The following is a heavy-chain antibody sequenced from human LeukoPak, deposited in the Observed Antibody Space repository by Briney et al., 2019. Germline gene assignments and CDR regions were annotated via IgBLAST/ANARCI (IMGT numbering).Heavy chain of an antibody. CDR3: ARHSQHSRDLGSARNFDY. J-gene: IGHJ4*02. CDR2: IHYSGST. Sequence: KSSETLSLTCTVSGGPISTYYWSWIRQPPGKGLEWIGYIHYSGSTNYNPSLKSRVTISVDTSKNLFSLRLTSVTAADTAVYYCARHSQHSRDLGSARNFDYWGQGTLVTVSS. CDR1: GGPISTYY. V-gene: IGHV4-59*08. D-gene: IGHD7-27*01.